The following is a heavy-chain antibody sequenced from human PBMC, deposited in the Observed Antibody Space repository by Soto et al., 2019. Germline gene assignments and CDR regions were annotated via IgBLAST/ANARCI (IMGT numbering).Heavy chain of an antibody. CDR2: IIPNNGGT. J-gene: IGHJ5*02. Sequence: ASVQGSCTASGYTFTPYAVTWLRQAPGQGLEWMGWIIPNNGGTKYAQKFQDRVTMTRDTSISTAYMELSRLRSDDTAVYYCARCTGDSSGNSFAGWFGTWGEGDL. CDR1: GYTFTPYA. D-gene: IGHD3-22*01. CDR3: ARCTGDSSGNSFAGWFGT. V-gene: IGHV1-2*02.